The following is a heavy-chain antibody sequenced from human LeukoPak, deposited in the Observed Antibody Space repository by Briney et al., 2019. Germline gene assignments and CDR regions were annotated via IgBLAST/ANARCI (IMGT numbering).Heavy chain of an antibody. Sequence: SETLSLTCTVSGASVSSYYWSWIRQPPGKGPEWIGYFSYSGSTNYNPSLKSRVTISVDTSKNQFSLKLSSVTAADTAVYYCARGARVSSWYADWGQGTLVTVSS. J-gene: IGHJ4*02. V-gene: IGHV4-59*02. CDR1: GASVSSYY. CDR3: ARGARVSSWYAD. D-gene: IGHD6-13*01. CDR2: FSYSGST.